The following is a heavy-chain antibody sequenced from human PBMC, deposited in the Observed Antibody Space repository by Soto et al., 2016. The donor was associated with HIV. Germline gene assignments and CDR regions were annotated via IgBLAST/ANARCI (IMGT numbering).Heavy chain of an antibody. D-gene: IGHD2-15*01. CDR3: ARVRSGILSGSTGDAFDI. J-gene: IGHJ3*02. V-gene: IGHV1-2*02. Sequence: QVQLVQSGAEVKKPGASVKVSCKASGYTFTGYYMHWVQQAPGQGLEWMGWINPNSGGTNYAQKFQGRVTMTRDTSISTAYMELSRLRSDDTAVYYCARVRSGILSGSTGDAFDIWGQGTMVTVSS. CDR2: INPNSGGT. CDR1: GYTFTGYY.